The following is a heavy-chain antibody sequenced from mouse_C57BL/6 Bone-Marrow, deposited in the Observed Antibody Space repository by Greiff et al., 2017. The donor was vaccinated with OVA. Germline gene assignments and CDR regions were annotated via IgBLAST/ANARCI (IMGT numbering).Heavy chain of an antibody. CDR3: ASSIGFAY. CDR1: GYTFTSYG. Sequence: VQLQESGAELARPGASVKLSCKASGYTFTSYGISWVKQRTGQGLEWIGEIYTRSGNNYYTEKFKGQATLTADKYSSTAYMELRSLISEDSAVYFCASSIGFAYWGQGTLVTVSA. V-gene: IGHV1-81*01. CDR2: IYTRSGNN. J-gene: IGHJ3*01.